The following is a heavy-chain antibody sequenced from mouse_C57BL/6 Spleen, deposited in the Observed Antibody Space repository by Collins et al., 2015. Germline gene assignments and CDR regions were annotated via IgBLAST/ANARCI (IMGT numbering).Heavy chain of an antibody. V-gene: IGHV1-26*01. CDR2: INPNNGGT. D-gene: IGHD2-3*01. Sequence: EVQLQQSGPELVKPGASVKISCKASGYTFTDYYMNWVKQSHGKSLEWIGDINPNNGGTSYNQKFKGKATLTVDKSSSTAYMELRSLTSEDSAVYYCAGWLLRFAYWGQGTLVTVSA. CDR3: AGWLLRFAY. CDR1: GYTFTDYY. J-gene: IGHJ3*01.